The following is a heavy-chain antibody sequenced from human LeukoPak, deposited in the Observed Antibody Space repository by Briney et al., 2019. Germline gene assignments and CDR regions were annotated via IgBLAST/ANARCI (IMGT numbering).Heavy chain of an antibody. CDR1: GFTFSSYW. CDR3: ARKAAGLTFDY. J-gene: IGHJ4*02. Sequence: GESLRLSCAASGFTFSSYWMHWVRQAPGKGLVWVSRINSDGSSTNYADSVKGRFTISRGNAENTLYLQMNSLRAEDTAVYYCARKAAGLTFDYWGQGALVTVSS. V-gene: IGHV3-74*01. CDR2: INSDGSST. D-gene: IGHD6-13*01.